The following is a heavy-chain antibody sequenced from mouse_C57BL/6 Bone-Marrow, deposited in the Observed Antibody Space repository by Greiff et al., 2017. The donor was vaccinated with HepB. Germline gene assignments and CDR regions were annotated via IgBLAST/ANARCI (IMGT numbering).Heavy chain of an antibody. J-gene: IGHJ4*01. CDR2: INPNNGGT. V-gene: IGHV1-18*01. CDR1: GYTFTDYN. CDR3: ARLGDYDYAMDY. Sequence: EVQLQQSGPELVKPGASVKIPCKASGYTFTDYNMDWVKQSHGKSLEWIGDINPNNGGTIYNQKFKGKATLTVDKSSSTAYMELRSLTSEDTAVYYCARLGDYDYAMDYWGQGTSVTVSS. D-gene: IGHD2-4*01.